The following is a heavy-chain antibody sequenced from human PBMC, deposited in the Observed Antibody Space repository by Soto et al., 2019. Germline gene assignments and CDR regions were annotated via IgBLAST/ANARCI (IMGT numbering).Heavy chain of an antibody. V-gene: IGHV3-23*01. CDR2: IGGTSGST. CDR3: AKRRGEGYFDL. J-gene: IGHJ2*01. Sequence: EVQLLESGGGLVPPGGSLRLSCAASGFIFSNFVMGWVRRAPGKGLEWVSAIGGTSGSTYYADSVKGRFTISRDNSKNTLSLQMNSLRAEDTAVYYCAKRRGEGYFDLWGRGTLATVSS. CDR1: GFIFSNFV. D-gene: IGHD7-27*01.